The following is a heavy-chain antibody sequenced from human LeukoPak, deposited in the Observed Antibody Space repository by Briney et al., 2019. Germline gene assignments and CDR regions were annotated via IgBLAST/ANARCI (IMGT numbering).Heavy chain of an antibody. CDR3: ARWSAYGSGSFLFDY. CDR1: GGSISSSSYY. V-gene: IGHV4-39*01. D-gene: IGHD3-10*01. Sequence: SETLSLTCTVSGGSISSSSYYWGWIRQPPGKGLEWIGSIYYSGSTYYNPSLKSRVTISVDTSKNQFSLKLSSVTAADTAVYYCARWSAYGSGSFLFDYWGQGTLVTVSS. J-gene: IGHJ4*02. CDR2: IYYSGST.